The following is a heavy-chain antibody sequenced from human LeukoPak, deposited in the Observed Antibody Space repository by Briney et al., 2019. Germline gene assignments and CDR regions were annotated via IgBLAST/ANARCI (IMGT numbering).Heavy chain of an antibody. Sequence: SGTLSLTCAVSGGSISSGGYYWSWIRQHPGKGLEWIGYIYYSGSTYYNPSLKSRVTISVDTSKNQFSLKLSSVTAADTAVYYCARGSLGYYDSSGYYDYWGQGTLVTVSS. V-gene: IGHV4-31*11. J-gene: IGHJ4*02. D-gene: IGHD3-22*01. CDR2: IYYSGST. CDR3: ARGSLGYYDSSGYYDY. CDR1: GGSISSGGYY.